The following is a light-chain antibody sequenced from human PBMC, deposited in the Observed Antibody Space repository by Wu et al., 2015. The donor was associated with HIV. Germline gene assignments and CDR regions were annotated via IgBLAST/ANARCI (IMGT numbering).Light chain of an antibody. Sequence: EIVMTQSPATLSVSPGERATLSCRASQSVSANLAWYQQKLGQPPRLLIYGSSIRATGIPDRFSGSGSGTDFSLTISRLEPEDFAVYYCQRYGSSSYTFGQGTKLE. CDR1: QSVSAN. CDR3: QRYGSSSYT. J-gene: IGKJ2*01. V-gene: IGKV3-20*01. CDR2: GSS.